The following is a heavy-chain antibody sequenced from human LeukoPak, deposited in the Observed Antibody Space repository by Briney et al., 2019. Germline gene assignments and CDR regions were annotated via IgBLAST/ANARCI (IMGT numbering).Heavy chain of an antibody. CDR3: ARDGGQWLAFYYYYYYYMDV. D-gene: IGHD6-19*01. CDR2: INPSGGST. J-gene: IGHJ6*03. CDR1: GYTFTSYY. Sequence: ASVKVSCKASGYTFTSYYMHWVRQAPGQGLEWMGIINPSGGSTSYAQKFQGRVTMTRDTSTSTVYMELSSLRSEDTAVYYCARDGGQWLAFYYYYYYYMDVWGKGTTVTISS. V-gene: IGHV1-46*01.